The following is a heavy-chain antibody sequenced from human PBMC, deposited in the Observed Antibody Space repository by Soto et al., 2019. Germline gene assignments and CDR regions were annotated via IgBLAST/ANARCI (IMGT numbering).Heavy chain of an antibody. D-gene: IGHD3-10*01. CDR1: GGSISSYY. CDR3: ARDNGSGSNDWFDP. CDR2: IYYSGST. Sequence: PSETLSFTCTVSGGSISSYYWSWIRQPPGKGLEWIGYIYYSGSTNYNPSLKSRVTISVDTSKNQFSLKLSSVTAADTAVYYCARDNGSGSNDWFDPWGQGTLVTVSS. J-gene: IGHJ5*02. V-gene: IGHV4-59*01.